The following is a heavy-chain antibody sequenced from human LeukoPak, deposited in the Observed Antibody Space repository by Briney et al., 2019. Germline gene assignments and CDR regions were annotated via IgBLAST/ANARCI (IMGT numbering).Heavy chain of an antibody. J-gene: IGHJ4*02. CDR3: ASGFLQWLY. CDR2: INPDGSIK. CDR1: GFTFGGFW. V-gene: IGHV3-7*01. Sequence: PGGSLRLSCAASGFTFGGFWMSWVRQAPGRGLERVANINPDGSIKYYVDSIKGRFSISRDNAKNSLYLQMNSLRAEDTAVYYCASGFLQWLYWGQGTLVVVSS. D-gene: IGHD3-3*01.